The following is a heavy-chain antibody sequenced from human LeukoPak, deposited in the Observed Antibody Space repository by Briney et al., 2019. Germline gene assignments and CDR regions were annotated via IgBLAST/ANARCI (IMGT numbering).Heavy chain of an antibody. Sequence: GGSLRLSCAASGFSVSNNYMSWVRKAPGKGLEWVSVIYSGGSTFYADSVKGRFTISRDNSKNTLYLQMNSLRAEDTAVYYCASDSYSPEYFQHWGQGTLVTVS. V-gene: IGHV3-66*01. D-gene: IGHD2-15*01. CDR2: IYSGGST. J-gene: IGHJ1*01. CDR1: GFSVSNNY. CDR3: ASDSYSPEYFQH.